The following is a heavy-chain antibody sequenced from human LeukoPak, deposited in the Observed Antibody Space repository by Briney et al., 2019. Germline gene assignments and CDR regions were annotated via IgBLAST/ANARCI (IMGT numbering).Heavy chain of an antibody. CDR3: ARDRGGYHYDSSGYYDY. J-gene: IGHJ4*02. D-gene: IGHD3-22*01. CDR1: GFTVSSNY. Sequence: PGGSLRLSCAASGFTVSSNYMSWVRQAPGKGLEWVSVIYSGGSTYYADSVKGRFTISRDNSKNTLYLQMNSLRAEDTAVYYCARDRGGYHYDSSGYYDYWGQGTLVTVSS. CDR2: IYSGGST. V-gene: IGHV3-53*01.